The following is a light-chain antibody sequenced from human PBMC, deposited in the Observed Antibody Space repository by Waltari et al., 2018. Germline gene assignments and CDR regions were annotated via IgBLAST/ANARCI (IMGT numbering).Light chain of an antibody. CDR2: DAS. CDR3: QKYGTLPAT. V-gene: IGKV3-20*01. CDR1: QSVSKY. Sequence: EIVLTQSPGTLSLSPGERATLSCRASQSVSKYLAWYQQKPGQAPRLLIYDASTRATGIPDRFSGSWWGTDFSLTISRLEPEDFAVYYCQKYGTLPATFGQGTKVQMK. J-gene: IGKJ1*01.